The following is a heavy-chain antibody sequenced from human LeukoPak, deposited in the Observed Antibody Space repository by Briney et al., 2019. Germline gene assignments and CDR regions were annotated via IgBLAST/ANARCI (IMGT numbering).Heavy chain of an antibody. V-gene: IGHV4-38-2*02. CDR3: ARERIERYTYASSDFDY. D-gene: IGHD5-18*01. Sequence: SEALSLTCTVSGYSISSDYYWGWIRQPPGKGLEWIASVSHSGSTYYNPSLKSRVTISVDTSKNQFSLKVTSVTAADTALYYCARERIERYTYASSDFDYWGRGTLVTVSS. CDR2: VSHSGST. J-gene: IGHJ4*02. CDR1: GYSISSDYY.